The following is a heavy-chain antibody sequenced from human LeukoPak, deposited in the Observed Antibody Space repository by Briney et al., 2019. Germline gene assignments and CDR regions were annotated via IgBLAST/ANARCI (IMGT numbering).Heavy chain of an antibody. CDR2: ISAASTYI. V-gene: IGHV3-21*01. CDR3: ARYGSIAAAGTFDY. CDR1: GFTFSSYS. Sequence: GSLRLSCAASGFTFSSYSMNWVRQAPGKGLEWASSISAASTYIYYADSVKGRFIISRDNAKNSLFLQMNSLRAEDTAVYYCARYGSIAAAGTFDYWGLGTLVTVSS. J-gene: IGHJ4*02. D-gene: IGHD6-13*01.